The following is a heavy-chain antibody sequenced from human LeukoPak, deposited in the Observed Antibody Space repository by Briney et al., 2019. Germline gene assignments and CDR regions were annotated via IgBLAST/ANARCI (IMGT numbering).Heavy chain of an antibody. CDR1: GYTFTSYG. J-gene: IGHJ4*02. D-gene: IGHD3-10*01. CDR3: ARFDPGVHPGDY. Sequence: SVKVSYKASGYTFTSYGISWVRQAPGQGLEWMGGIIPIFGTANYAQNLQGRVTITADESTTTAYMELSSLRSDDTAVYYCARFDPGVHPGDYWGQGTPVTVSS. V-gene: IGHV1-69*13. CDR2: IIPIFGTA.